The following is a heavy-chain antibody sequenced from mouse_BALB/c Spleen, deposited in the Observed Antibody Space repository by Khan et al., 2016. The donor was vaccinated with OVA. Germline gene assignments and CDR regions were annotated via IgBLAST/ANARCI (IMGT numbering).Heavy chain of an antibody. Sequence: QVQLKQSGPGLVQPSQSLSITCTVTDFSLSTYGIHWVRQPPGKGLEWLGVIWSGGSTDYNAAFISRLSISKDNSKSQVFFKMNSLQTDDTAIYYCTRVYYRYDRYFDVWGAGTTVTVAS. V-gene: IGHV2-4*02. CDR1: DFSLSTYG. CDR2: IWSGGST. J-gene: IGHJ1*01. CDR3: TRVYYRYDRYFDV. D-gene: IGHD2-14*01.